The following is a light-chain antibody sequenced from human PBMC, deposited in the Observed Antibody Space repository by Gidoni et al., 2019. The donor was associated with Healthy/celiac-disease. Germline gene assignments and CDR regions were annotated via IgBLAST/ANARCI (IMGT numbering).Light chain of an antibody. Sequence: DIVLTQSPGTLSLYPGERATLSCRASQSVSSSYLAWYQQKPGQAPRLLIYGASSRATGIPDRFSGSGSGTDFTLTISRLEPEDFAVYYCQQYGSSTGFTFGPGTKVDIK. V-gene: IGKV3-20*01. CDR2: GAS. J-gene: IGKJ3*01. CDR1: QSVSSSY. CDR3: QQYGSSTGFT.